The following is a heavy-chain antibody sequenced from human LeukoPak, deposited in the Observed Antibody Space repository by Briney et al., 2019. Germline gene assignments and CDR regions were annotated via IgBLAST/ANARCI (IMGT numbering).Heavy chain of an antibody. Sequence: GGSLRLSCAASGFTFSSNWMYWARQAPGKGLVWVSRMNSDGSNTGYADSVKGRFTISRDNAKNKLYLQINSLRAEDTAVYYCVTEYSRHFDIWGQGTMVTVSS. CDR2: MNSDGSNT. CDR3: VTEYSRHFDI. CDR1: GFTFSSNW. V-gene: IGHV3-74*01. D-gene: IGHD6-13*01. J-gene: IGHJ3*02.